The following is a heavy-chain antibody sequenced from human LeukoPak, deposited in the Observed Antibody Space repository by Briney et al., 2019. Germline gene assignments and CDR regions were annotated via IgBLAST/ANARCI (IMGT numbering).Heavy chain of an antibody. CDR2: VSYTRIAT. D-gene: IGHD5-18*01. CDR3: AKAFREFGTSSSYSSSDT. CDR1: GFTFSSFA. J-gene: IGHJ3*02. Sequence: PGGSLRLSCAASGFTFSSFALSWVRQAPGKGLEWVSGVSYTRIATYYADSVKGRFTISRDDSQNILYLQMNGLRAEDTAVYFCAKAFREFGTSSSYSSSDTWGQGTMVTVSS. V-gene: IGHV3-23*05.